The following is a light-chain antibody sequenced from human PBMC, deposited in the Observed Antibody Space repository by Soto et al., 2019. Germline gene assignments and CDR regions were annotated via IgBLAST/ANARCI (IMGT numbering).Light chain of an antibody. V-gene: IGLV2-14*01. Sequence: QSVLTHPASGSGSPGHSITISCTGTSSDVGGYKYVSWYQQHPGKAPKLMIYEVSNRPSGVSNRFSGSKSGNTASLTISGLQAEDEADYYCSSYTSSSTLDVFGTGTKVTVL. CDR2: EVS. J-gene: IGLJ1*01. CDR1: SSDVGGYKY. CDR3: SSYTSSSTLDV.